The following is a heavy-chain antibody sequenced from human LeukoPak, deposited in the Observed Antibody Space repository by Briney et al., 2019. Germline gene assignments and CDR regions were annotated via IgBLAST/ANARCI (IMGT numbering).Heavy chain of an antibody. Sequence: ASVKVSCKASGYSFTAFYIHWVRQAPGQGLEWMGWIHPRSGDTRYAQKFQGRVTMARDTSISTVYMDLSSLKASDTAMYYCARSSEVATIIFDYWGQGTLATVSS. V-gene: IGHV1-2*02. CDR2: IHPRSGDT. CDR1: GYSFTAFY. J-gene: IGHJ4*02. CDR3: ARSSEVATIIFDY. D-gene: IGHD5-12*01.